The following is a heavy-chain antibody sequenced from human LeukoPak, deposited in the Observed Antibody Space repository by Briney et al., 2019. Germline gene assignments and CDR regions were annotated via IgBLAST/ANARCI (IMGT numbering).Heavy chain of an antibody. D-gene: IGHD2-15*01. V-gene: IGHV1-2*02. J-gene: IGHJ5*02. CDR1: GYTFTGYY. CDR2: INPNSGGT. CDR3: ARTYCSGGSCYLGLYNWFDP. Sequence: ASVKVSCKASGYTFTGYYMHWVRQAPGQGLEWMGWINPNSGGTNYAQKFQGRVTMTRDTSISTAYMELSRLRSDDTAVYYCARTYCSGGSCYLGLYNWFDPWGQGTLVTVSS.